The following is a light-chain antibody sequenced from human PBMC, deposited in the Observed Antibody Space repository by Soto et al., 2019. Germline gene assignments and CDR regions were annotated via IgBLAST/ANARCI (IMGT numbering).Light chain of an antibody. CDR1: QTVNSH. V-gene: IGKV3-11*01. CDR3: QQRSNWPPT. J-gene: IGKJ5*01. CDR2: DAS. Sequence: EIVLTQSPATLSLSPGERATLSCRASQTVNSHFAWYQQKPGQAPRLLIYDASYRAAGIPARFSGSGSGTDFTLTVSSLEAEDFALYHCQQRSNWPPTFGQGTRLEIK.